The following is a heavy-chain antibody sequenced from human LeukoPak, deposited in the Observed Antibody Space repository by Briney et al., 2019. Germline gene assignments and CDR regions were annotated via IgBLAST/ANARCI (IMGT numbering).Heavy chain of an antibody. CDR2: INPNSGGT. CDR3: ARGSGGGNYYDSSYPLSRLNWFDP. CDR1: GYTFTGYY. V-gene: IGHV1-2*02. J-gene: IGHJ5*02. D-gene: IGHD3-22*01. Sequence: ASVKVSCKASGYTFTGYYMHWVRQAPGQGLEWMGWINPNSGGTNYAQKFQGRVTMTRDTSISTAYMELSRLRSDDTAVYYCARGSGGGNYYDSSYPLSRLNWFDPWGQGTLVTVSS.